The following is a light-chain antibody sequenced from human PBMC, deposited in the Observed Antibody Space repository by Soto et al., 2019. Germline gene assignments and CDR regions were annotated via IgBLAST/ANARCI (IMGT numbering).Light chain of an antibody. CDR1: QSVGSN. J-gene: IGKJ1*01. Sequence: EILMTQYPATLSVSPGERATLSCRASQSVGSNLAWYQQKPGQAPRLLIYGASTRATGIPARFSGSGSGTEFTLTISSLQSEDFAIYFCQQYNNWPPDRTFGQGTKVEIK. V-gene: IGKV3-15*01. CDR3: QQYNNWPPDRT. CDR2: GAS.